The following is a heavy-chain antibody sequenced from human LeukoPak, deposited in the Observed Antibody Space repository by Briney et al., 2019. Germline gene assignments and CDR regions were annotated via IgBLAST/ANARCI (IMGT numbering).Heavy chain of an antibody. CDR3: VRGEGYSGSYFDY. CDR1: GGSISSYY. CDR2: IHYSGST. Sequence: SETLSLTCSVSGGSISSYYWSWIRQPPGKGLEWIGYIHYSGSTNYNPSLKSRVTMSVDTSKSQFSLNLSSVTAADTAVYYCVRGEGYSGSYFDYWGQGTLVTVSS. J-gene: IGHJ4*02. D-gene: IGHD1-26*01. V-gene: IGHV4-59*01.